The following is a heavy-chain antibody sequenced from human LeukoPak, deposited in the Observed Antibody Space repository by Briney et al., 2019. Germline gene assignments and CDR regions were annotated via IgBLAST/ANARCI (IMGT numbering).Heavy chain of an antibody. CDR3: SRRPVCSSSSCPPES. CDR1: GYSFTTYW. CDR2: IYPGDSDT. Sequence: GESLKISCRGSGYSFTTYWIGWVRQMPGKGLEWMGIIYPGDSDTRYSPSFEGQVTMSADKSINTAYLQWSSLKASDTAMYYCSRRPVCSSSSCPPESWGQGTLVTVSS. V-gene: IGHV5-51*01. D-gene: IGHD2-15*01. J-gene: IGHJ5*02.